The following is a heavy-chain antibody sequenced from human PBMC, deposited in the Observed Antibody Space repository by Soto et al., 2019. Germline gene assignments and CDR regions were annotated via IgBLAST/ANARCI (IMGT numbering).Heavy chain of an antibody. CDR3: AKAYFVWSSEQPYYFDY. J-gene: IGHJ4*02. V-gene: IGHV3-23*01. Sequence: EVQLLDSGGGLVQPGGSLRLSCAASGFTFSNYAMTWVRQGPGKGLEWVSGISGSGGRSYYADSVKGRFTISRDNSKRTLYLQMNSLRAEDTAVYYCAKAYFVWSSEQPYYFDYWDQGTLVTVSS. D-gene: IGHD3-16*01. CDR1: GFTFSNYA. CDR2: ISGSGGRS.